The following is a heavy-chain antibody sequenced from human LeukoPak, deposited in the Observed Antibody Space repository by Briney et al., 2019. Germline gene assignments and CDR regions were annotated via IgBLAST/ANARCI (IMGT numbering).Heavy chain of an antibody. CDR2: IINSGGST. CDR3: AKDIYGDYGGLDY. CDR1: GFTFSTYA. J-gene: IGHJ4*02. D-gene: IGHD4-17*01. Sequence: GGSLRLSCAASGFTFSTYAMNWVRQAPGKGLEWVSTIINSGGSTYYADSVKGRFTISRDNSKNTLYLQMNSLRAEDTAVYYCAKDIYGDYGGLDYWGQGTLVTVSS. V-gene: IGHV3-23*01.